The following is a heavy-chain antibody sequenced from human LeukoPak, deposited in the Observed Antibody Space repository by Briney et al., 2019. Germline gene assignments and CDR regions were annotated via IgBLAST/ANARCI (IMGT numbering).Heavy chain of an antibody. CDR1: GFTFSSYT. CDR2: IISSGSYI. V-gene: IGHV3-21*03. D-gene: IGHD2-2*01. Sequence: GGSLRLSCAASGFTFSSYTLNWVRQAPGKGLEWVSSIISSGSYIYYADSVKGRFTISRDNAKNSLYLQMNSLRAEDTAVYYCARDFGGYCSSSNCYLGWLDYWGQGTLVTVSS. J-gene: IGHJ4*02. CDR3: ARDFGGYCSSSNCYLGWLDY.